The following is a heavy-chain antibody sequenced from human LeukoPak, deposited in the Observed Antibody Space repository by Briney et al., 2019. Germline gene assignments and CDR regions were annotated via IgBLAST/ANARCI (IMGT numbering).Heavy chain of an antibody. V-gene: IGHV3-30*02. J-gene: IGHJ4*02. D-gene: IGHD3-22*01. CDR2: IRYDGSNK. CDR1: GFTFSSYG. CDR3: AKGAYYYDSSGYLGDYFDY. Sequence: GGSLRLSCAASGFTFSSYGMHWVRQAPGKGLEWVAFIRYDGSNKEYADSVKGRFTISRDNSKNTLYLQMNSLRPEDTAVYYCAKGAYYYDSSGYLGDYFDYWGQGTLVTVSS.